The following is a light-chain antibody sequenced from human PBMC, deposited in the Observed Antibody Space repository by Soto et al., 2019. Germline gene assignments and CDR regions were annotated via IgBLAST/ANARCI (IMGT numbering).Light chain of an antibody. J-gene: IGKJ3*01. CDR3: QHQTT. Sequence: DIQLTQSPSFLSASVGDRVTITCRASQGISSYLTWYQQKPGKAPKLLIYAASTLQSGVPSRFSGSGSGTEFTLTISSLQPEDFATYYCQHQTTFGPGTKVDIK. CDR2: AAS. CDR1: QGISSY. V-gene: IGKV1-9*01.